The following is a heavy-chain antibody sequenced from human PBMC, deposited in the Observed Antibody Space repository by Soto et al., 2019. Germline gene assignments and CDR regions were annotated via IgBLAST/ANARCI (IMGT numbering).Heavy chain of an antibody. CDR3: ARGSRNYGDYLDY. CDR1: GGSISSYY. V-gene: IGHV4-59*01. D-gene: IGHD4-17*01. J-gene: IGHJ4*02. CDR2: IYYSGST. Sequence: SETLSLTCTVSGGSISSYYWSLIRQPPGKGLEWIGYIYYSGSTNYNPSLKSRVTISVDTSKNQFSLKLSSVTAADTAVYYCARGSRNYGDYLDYWGQGTLVTVSS.